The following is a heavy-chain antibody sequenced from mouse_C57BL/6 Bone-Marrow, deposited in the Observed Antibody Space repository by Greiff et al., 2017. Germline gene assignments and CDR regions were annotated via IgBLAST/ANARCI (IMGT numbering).Heavy chain of an antibody. Sequence: EVKLMESGGGLVKPGGSLKLSCAASGFTFSSYAMSWVRQTPEKRLEWVATISDGGSYTYYPDNVKGRFTISRDNAKNNLYLQMSHLRSEDTAMYYCARDDGSSYGFDHWGQGTTLTVSS. CDR3: ARDDGSSYGFDH. CDR2: ISDGGSYT. CDR1: GFTFSSYA. V-gene: IGHV5-4*01. J-gene: IGHJ2*01. D-gene: IGHD1-1*01.